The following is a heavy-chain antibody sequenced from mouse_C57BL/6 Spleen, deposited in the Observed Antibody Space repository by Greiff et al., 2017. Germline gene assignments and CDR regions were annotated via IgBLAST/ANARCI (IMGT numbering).Heavy chain of an antibody. CDR1: GFSLTSYG. D-gene: IGHD3-2*02. CDR3: ARTDSSGYVGAMDY. V-gene: IGHV2-2*01. Sequence: VQGVESGPGLVQPSQSLSITCTVSGFSLTSYGVHWVRQSPGKGLEWLGVIWSGGSTDSNAAFISRLSISKDNSKSQVFFKMNSLQADDTAIYYCARTDSSGYVGAMDYWGQGTSVTVSS. J-gene: IGHJ4*01. CDR2: IWSGGST.